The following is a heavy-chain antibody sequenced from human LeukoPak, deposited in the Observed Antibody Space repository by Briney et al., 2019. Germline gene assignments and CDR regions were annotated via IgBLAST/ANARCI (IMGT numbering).Heavy chain of an antibody. J-gene: IGHJ3*02. Sequence: PSETLSLTCTVSGGSISSYYWSWIRQPPGKGLEWIGYIYYSGSTNYNPSLKSRVTISVDTSKNQFSLKLSSVTAADTAVYYCAREALADYVWGSYRHDAFDTWGQGTMVTVSS. CDR2: IYYSGST. CDR3: AREALADYVWGSYRHDAFDT. V-gene: IGHV4-59*01. D-gene: IGHD3-16*02. CDR1: GGSISSYY.